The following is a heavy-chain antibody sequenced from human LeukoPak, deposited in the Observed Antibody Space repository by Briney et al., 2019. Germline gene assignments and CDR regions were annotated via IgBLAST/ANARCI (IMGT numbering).Heavy chain of an antibody. CDR2: TRTSSTYK. J-gene: IGHJ5*02. CDR1: GFTFSNYS. Sequence: GGSLRLSCAASGFTFSNYSMNWVRQAPGKGLEWVSATRTSSTYKYYADSVKGRFTISRDSAKNSLYLQMNSLRAEDTAVYYCARGSGYNWPWGQGTLVTVSS. V-gene: IGHV3-21*01. CDR3: ARGSGYNWP. D-gene: IGHD3-22*01.